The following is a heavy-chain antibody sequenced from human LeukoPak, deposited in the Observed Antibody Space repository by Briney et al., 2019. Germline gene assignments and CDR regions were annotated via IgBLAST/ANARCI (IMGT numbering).Heavy chain of an antibody. CDR2: ISAYNGNT. J-gene: IGHJ4*02. CDR1: GYTFTSYG. Sequence: ASVKVSCKASGYTFTSYGISWVRQAPGQGLEWMGWISAYNGNTNYAQKLQGRVTMTTDTSTSTAYMELRSLRSDDTAVCYCARVPKYYDFWSGYYPSYYFDYWGQGTLVTVSS. CDR3: ARVPKYYDFWSGYYPSYYFDY. D-gene: IGHD3-3*01. V-gene: IGHV1-18*01.